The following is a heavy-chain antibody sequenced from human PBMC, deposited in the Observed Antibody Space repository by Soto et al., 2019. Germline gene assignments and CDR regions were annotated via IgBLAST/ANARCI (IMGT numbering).Heavy chain of an antibody. CDR1: GVSISSYY. CDR2: IYYSGST. CDR3: ARVGPWVPYYYDSSPYTFENWFDP. D-gene: IGHD3-22*01. V-gene: IGHV4-59*01. Sequence: SETLSLTCTFSGVSISSYYWSWIRQPPGKGLEWIGYIYYSGSTNYNPSLKSRVTISVDTSKNQFSLKLSSVTAADTAVYYCARVGPWVPYYYDSSPYTFENWFDPWGQGTLVIVSS. J-gene: IGHJ5*02.